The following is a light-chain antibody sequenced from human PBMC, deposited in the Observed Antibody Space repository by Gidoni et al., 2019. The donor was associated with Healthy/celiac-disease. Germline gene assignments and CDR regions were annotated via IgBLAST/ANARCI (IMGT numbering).Light chain of an antibody. V-gene: IGKV3-15*01. J-gene: IGKJ1*01. Sequence: EIVMTQSPPTLSVSPGERATLSCRASPSVSSNLAWYQQKPGQAPRLLIYGASTRATGIPARFRGSGSGTEFTLTISSLQSEDFAVYYCQQYNNWPPWTFGQGTRVEIK. CDR1: PSVSSN. CDR3: QQYNNWPPWT. CDR2: GAS.